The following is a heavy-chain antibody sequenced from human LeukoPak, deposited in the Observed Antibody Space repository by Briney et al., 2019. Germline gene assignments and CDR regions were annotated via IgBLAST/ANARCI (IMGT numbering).Heavy chain of an antibody. Sequence: PSETLSLTCTVSGYSISSYYYWGWFRQPPGKGLEWIGNIYESGTTYYNPSLNSRVTISVDTSKNQFSLKLNSVTASDTAVYYCASGPLVHYSESSGYPYYFDFWGQGTLVTVSS. J-gene: IGHJ4*02. CDR3: ASGPLVHYSESSGYPYYFDF. V-gene: IGHV4-38-2*02. CDR2: IYESGTT. D-gene: IGHD3-22*01. CDR1: GYSISSYYY.